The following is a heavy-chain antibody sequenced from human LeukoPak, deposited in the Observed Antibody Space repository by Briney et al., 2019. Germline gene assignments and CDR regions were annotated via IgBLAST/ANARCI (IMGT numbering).Heavy chain of an antibody. CDR3: AIDALRSSWSRGGIDV. CDR1: GXTFNNYG. CDR2: IWADGRNK. J-gene: IGHJ6*02. Sequence: GGSLRLSCAASGXTFNNYGXXWXXQAPGXGLXWVXXIWADGRNKYYAASGKGRFTTARNNTKSSLYKQMNSLRAKDTAVYYCAIDALRSSWSRGGIDVWGQGTTVTVSS. D-gene: IGHD6-13*01. V-gene: IGHV3-33*01.